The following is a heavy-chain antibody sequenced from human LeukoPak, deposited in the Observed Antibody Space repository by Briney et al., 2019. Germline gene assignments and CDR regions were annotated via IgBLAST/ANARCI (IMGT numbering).Heavy chain of an antibody. CDR3: ARDTRWPFYYFDY. D-gene: IGHD4-23*01. Sequence: GGSLRLSCAASGFTFSSYSMNWVRQAPGKGLEWVSSISSSSSYIYYADSVKGRFTISRDNAKNSLYLQMNSLRAEDTAVYYCARDTRWPFYYFDYWGQGTLVTVSS. J-gene: IGHJ4*02. CDR1: GFTFSSYS. CDR2: ISSSSSYI. V-gene: IGHV3-21*01.